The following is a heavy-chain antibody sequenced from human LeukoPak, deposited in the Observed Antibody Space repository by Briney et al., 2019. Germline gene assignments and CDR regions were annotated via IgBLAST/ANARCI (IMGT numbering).Heavy chain of an antibody. CDR1: GGSFSGYY. CDR2: IYTSGST. CDR3: ARHSKSMDV. Sequence: SETLSLTCAVYGGSFSGYYWSWIRQPAGKGLEWIGRIYTSGSTNYNPSLKSRVTISVDTSKNQFSLKLSSVTAADTSVYYCARHSKSMDVWGKGTTVTISS. D-gene: IGHD2/OR15-2a*01. V-gene: IGHV4-59*10. J-gene: IGHJ6*04.